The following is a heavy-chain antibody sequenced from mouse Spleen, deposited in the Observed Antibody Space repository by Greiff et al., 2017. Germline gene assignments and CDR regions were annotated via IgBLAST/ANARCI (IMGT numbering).Heavy chain of an antibody. J-gene: IGHJ3*01. Sequence: DVQLQESGPGMVKPSQSLSLTCTVTGYSITSGYDWHWIRHFPGNKLEWMGYISYSGSTNYNPSLKSRISITHDTSKNHFFLKLNSVTTEDTATYYCARGGGYWFAYWGQGTLVTVSA. V-gene: IGHV3-1*01. CDR1: GYSITSGYD. CDR3: ARGGGYWFAY. CDR2: ISYSGST. D-gene: IGHD1-2*01.